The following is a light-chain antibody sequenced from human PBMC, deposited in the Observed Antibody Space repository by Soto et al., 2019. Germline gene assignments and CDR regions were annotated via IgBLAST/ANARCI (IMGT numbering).Light chain of an antibody. CDR1: QSVSSN. Sequence: EIVMTQSPSTLSVSPGERAILSCSASQSVSSNLAWYQQRTGQAPRLLIYSASIRATDIPARFSGLGSGTEFTLTINSLQSEDFAVYYCQQYNNWPPLTFGGGTKVEIK. CDR2: SAS. V-gene: IGKV3-15*01. CDR3: QQYNNWPPLT. J-gene: IGKJ4*01.